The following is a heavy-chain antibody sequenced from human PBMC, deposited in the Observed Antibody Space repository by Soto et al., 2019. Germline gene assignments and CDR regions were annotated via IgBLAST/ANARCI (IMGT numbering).Heavy chain of an antibody. CDR3: AKDSVGRWSDFDD. D-gene: IGHD3-10*01. CDR1: GFTFSSYA. V-gene: IGHV3-23*01. J-gene: IGHJ4*02. CDR2: ISGGGGNT. Sequence: EVQLLESGGGLVQPGESLTLSCAASGFTFSSYAMSWVRQAPGKGLEWVSAISGGGGNTYYAESVKGRFTISRDNSKRTLYLQMNSLRAEDTAIYSCAKDSVGRWSDFDDWGQGTLVTVSS.